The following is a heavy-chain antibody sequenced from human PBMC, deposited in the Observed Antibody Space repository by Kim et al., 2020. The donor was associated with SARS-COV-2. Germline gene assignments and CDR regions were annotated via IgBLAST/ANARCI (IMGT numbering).Heavy chain of an antibody. CDR3: TVPNPAGPFDP. V-gene: IGHV3-73*01. D-gene: IGHD2-2*01. CDR2: IRTKTNSYAT. Sequence: GGSLRLSCAASGFNFSGSAMHWVRQASGKGLEWVGRIRTKTNSYATAYAASVKGRFTISREDSKDMGYLQMNGLKTEDTALYYCTVPNPAGPFDPWGQGTLVTVSS. J-gene: IGHJ5*02. CDR1: GFNFSGSA.